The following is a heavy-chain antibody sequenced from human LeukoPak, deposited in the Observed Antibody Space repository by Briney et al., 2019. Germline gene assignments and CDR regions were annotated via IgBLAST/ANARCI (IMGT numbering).Heavy chain of an antibody. Sequence: SETLSLTCAVYGGSFSGYYWSWIRLPPGKGLEWIGEINHSGSTNYNPSLKSRVTISVDTSKNQFSLKLSSVTAADTAVYYCARGRRPDYYDSSGYYGYWGQGTLVTVSS. J-gene: IGHJ4*02. D-gene: IGHD3-22*01. V-gene: IGHV4-34*01. CDR1: GGSFSGYY. CDR2: INHSGST. CDR3: ARGRRPDYYDSSGYYGY.